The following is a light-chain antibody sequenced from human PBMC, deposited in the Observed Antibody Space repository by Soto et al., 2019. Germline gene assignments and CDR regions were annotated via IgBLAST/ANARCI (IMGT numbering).Light chain of an antibody. Sequence: EFEVAQSPPTLSLSPGERATLSCRASQSVSSYLAWYQQKPGQAPRLLIYDASNRATGIPARFSGSGSGTDFTLTISSLQPEDFATYYCQQSYSTRRTFGQGTKVDIK. CDR1: QSVSSY. CDR2: DAS. J-gene: IGKJ1*01. V-gene: IGKV3-11*01. CDR3: QQSYSTRRT.